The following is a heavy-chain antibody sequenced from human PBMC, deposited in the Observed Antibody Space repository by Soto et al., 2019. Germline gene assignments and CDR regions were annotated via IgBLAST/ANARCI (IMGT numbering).Heavy chain of an antibody. CDR1: GGSFSPNY. J-gene: IGHJ4*02. Sequence: SETLSLTCTFSGGSFSPNYWSLIRRPPGMGLEWIASISYSGTTNYNSSLKSRVTISIDTSKNQFSLKFNSVTAADTAVYYCAREGYNFGPFDYWGQGALVTVPQ. CDR2: ISYSGTT. V-gene: IGHV4-59*01. CDR3: AREGYNFGPFDY. D-gene: IGHD5-18*01.